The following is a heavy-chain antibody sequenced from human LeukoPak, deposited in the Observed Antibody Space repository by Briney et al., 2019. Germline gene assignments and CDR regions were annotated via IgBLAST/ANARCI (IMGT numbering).Heavy chain of an antibody. CDR1: GVTFSSYW. CDR3: ARSNQADDY. Sequence: CLRLSSAASGVTFSSYWMRSGRQVPRERLVWVAPITPGASSITYADSVKGRFTNSRDNAKNPLYLQMDRLRAEDTGVYYCARSNQADDYWGQGTLVTVSS. D-gene: IGHD1-14*01. CDR2: ITPGASSI. V-gene: IGHV3-74*01. J-gene: IGHJ4*02.